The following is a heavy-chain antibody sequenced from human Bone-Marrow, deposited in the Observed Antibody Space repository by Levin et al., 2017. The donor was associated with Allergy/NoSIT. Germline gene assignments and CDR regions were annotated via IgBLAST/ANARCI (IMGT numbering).Heavy chain of an antibody. CDR1: GFTFSSYG. J-gene: IGHJ6*02. D-gene: IGHD6-13*01. Sequence: GGSLRLSCAASGFTFSSYGMHWVRQAPGKGLEWVAVIWYDGSNKYYADSVKGRFTISRDNSKNTLYLQMNSLRAEDTAVYYCARDEAAAGRYGMDVWGQGTTVTVSS. CDR3: ARDEAAAGRYGMDV. CDR2: IWYDGSNK. V-gene: IGHV3-33*01.